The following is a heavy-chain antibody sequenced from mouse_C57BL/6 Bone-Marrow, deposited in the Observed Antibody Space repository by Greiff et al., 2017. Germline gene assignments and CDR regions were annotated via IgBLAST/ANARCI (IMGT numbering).Heavy chain of an antibody. CDR1: GFTFSSYA. CDR3: TRDRRRAMDY. Sequence: EVQLVESGEGLVKPGGSLKLSCAASGFTFSSYAMSWVRQTPEQRLEWVAYISSGGDYIYYADTVKGQFTISRDNARSTLYLQMSRLKSEETAVYYCTRDRRRAMDYWGQGTSVTVSS. CDR2: ISSGGDYI. D-gene: IGHD2-14*01. V-gene: IGHV5-9-1*02. J-gene: IGHJ4*01.